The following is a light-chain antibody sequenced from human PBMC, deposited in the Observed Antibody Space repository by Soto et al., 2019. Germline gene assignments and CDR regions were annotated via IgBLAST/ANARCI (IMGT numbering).Light chain of an antibody. Sequence: DILMTQSPLSLPITPGEPASISCRSSQSLLHSNGYNYLDWYLQKPGQSPQLLIYLGSNRASGVPDRFSRSGSGTDFTLKISRVEAEDVGVYYCMQALQTPQMGITFVQGTRLEIK. J-gene: IGKJ5*01. CDR3: MQALQTPQMGIT. CDR1: QSLLHSNGYNY. CDR2: LGS. V-gene: IGKV2-28*01.